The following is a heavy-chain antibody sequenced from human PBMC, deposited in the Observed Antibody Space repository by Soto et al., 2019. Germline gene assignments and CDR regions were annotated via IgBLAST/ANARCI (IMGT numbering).Heavy chain of an antibody. V-gene: IGHV4-34*01. D-gene: IGHD3-9*01. J-gene: IGHJ4*02. CDR1: GGSFSGYY. Sequence: QVQLQQWGAGLLKPSETLSLTCAVYGGSFSGYYWSWIRQPPGKGLEWIGEINHSGSTNYNPSLNSRVTISVDTSKNQFSLKLSSVTAADTAVYYCARALTGYYRLDYWGQGTLVTVSS. CDR3: ARALTGYYRLDY. CDR2: INHSGST.